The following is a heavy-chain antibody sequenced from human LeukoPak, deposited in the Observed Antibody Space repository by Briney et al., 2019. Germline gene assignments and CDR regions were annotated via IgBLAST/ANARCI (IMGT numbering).Heavy chain of an antibody. Sequence: GGSLRLSCAASGFTFNNYAMNWVRQAPGQGLEWVSVITSSGSTYYADSVKGRFTISRDNSKNTLYLQMNSLRAEDTAIYYCAKDLYGDYDFDCWGRGTLVTVSS. CDR1: GFTFNNYA. D-gene: IGHD4-17*01. V-gene: IGHV3-23*01. J-gene: IGHJ4*02. CDR3: AKDLYGDYDFDC. CDR2: ITSSGST.